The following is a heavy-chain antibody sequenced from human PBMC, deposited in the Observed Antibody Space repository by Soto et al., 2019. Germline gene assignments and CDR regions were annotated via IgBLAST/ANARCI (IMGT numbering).Heavy chain of an antibody. V-gene: IGHV4-59*08. D-gene: IGHD6-6*01. J-gene: IGHJ4*02. CDR1: GGSISSYY. CDR3: ARHLAARPTNLFDY. CDR2: IYYSGST. Sequence: PSETLSLTCTVSGGSISSYYWSWIRQLPGKGLEWIGSIYYSGSTNYNPSLKSRVTISVDTSKNQFSLKLSSVTAADTAVYYCARHLAARPTNLFDYWGQGTLVTVSS.